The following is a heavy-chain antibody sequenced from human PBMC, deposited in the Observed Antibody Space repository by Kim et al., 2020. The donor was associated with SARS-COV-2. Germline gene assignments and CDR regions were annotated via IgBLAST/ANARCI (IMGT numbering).Heavy chain of an antibody. V-gene: IGHV3-23*01. CDR1: GFTFSSYG. CDR2: IGGIGSTT. Sequence: GGSLRLSCAASGFTFSSYGMSCIRQAPGKGLEWVPAIGGIGSTTYYADSVKGRLTISRDNSKDTMYLQNNSLRAEDTAIYYSAKISETTKNFDYWGQGT. J-gene: IGHJ4*02. CDR3: AKISETTKNFDY. D-gene: IGHD4-17*01.